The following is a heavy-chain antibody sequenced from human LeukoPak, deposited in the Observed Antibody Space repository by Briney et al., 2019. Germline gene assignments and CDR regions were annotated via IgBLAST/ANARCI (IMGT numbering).Heavy chain of an antibody. CDR3: ARNGILTGYSSTEFDY. Sequence: SETLSLTCAVSGYSISSGYYWGWIRQPPGKGLEWIGSIYHSRSTYYNPSLKSRVTISVDTSKNQFSLKLSSVTAADTAVYYCARNGILTGYSSTEFDYWGQGTLVTVSS. D-gene: IGHD3-9*01. V-gene: IGHV4-38-2*01. CDR2: IYHSRST. J-gene: IGHJ4*02. CDR1: GYSISSGYY.